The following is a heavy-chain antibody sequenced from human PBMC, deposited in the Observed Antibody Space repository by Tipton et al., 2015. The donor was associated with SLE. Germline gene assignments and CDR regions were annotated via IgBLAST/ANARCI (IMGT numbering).Heavy chain of an antibody. CDR3: ARDPDLDGAFDI. D-gene: IGHD3-3*01. J-gene: IGHJ3*02. Sequence: TLSLTCAVSGYSISSGYYWGWIRQPPGKGLEWIGSIYHSGSTYYNPSLKSRVTISVDTSKNQFSLKLSSVTAADTAVYYCARDPDLDGAFDIWGQGTMVTVSS. CDR2: IYHSGST. CDR1: GYSISSGYY. V-gene: IGHV4-38-2*02.